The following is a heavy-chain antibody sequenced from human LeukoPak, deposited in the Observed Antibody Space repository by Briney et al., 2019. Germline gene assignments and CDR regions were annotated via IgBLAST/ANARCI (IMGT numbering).Heavy chain of an antibody. J-gene: IGHJ5*02. V-gene: IGHV4-59*08. CDR1: GGSISSYY. D-gene: IGHD3-10*01. CDR2: IYYSGST. Sequence: SETLSLTCTVSGGSISSYYWSWIRQPPGKGLEWIGYIYYSGSTNYNPSLKSRVTISVDTSKNQFSLKLSSVTAADTAVYYCARRGGTMVRGAPWLYNWFDPWGQGTLVTVSS. CDR3: ARRGGTMVRGAPWLYNWFDP.